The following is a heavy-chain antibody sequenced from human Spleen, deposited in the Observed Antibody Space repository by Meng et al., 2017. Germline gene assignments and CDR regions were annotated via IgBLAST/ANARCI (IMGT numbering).Heavy chain of an antibody. CDR2: IKSKTDGETA. CDR1: GFTFSNAW. Sequence: GGSLRLSCAGSGFTFSNAWMSWVRQAPGKGLEWVGRIKSKTDGETADYAATVKGRFTISRDDSQNTLYLQMNSLRAEDTAVYYFARLDSHIAAAGTAIWGQGTLVTVSS. J-gene: IGHJ4*02. CDR3: ARLDSHIAAAGTAI. V-gene: IGHV3-15*01. D-gene: IGHD6-13*01.